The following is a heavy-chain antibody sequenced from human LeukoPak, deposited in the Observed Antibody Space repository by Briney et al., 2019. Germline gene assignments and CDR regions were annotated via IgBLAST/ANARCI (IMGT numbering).Heavy chain of an antibody. CDR2: IYYSGTS. Sequence: SETLSVTCTVSGDSISSGGYYWSWIRQYPGKSLEWIGYIYYSGTSFYNPSLKSRVSISVDTSKNQFSLKLSSVTAADTAVYYCARGGGSGKNNWFDPWGQGTLVTVSS. CDR3: ARGGGSGKNNWFDP. CDR1: GDSISSGGYY. J-gene: IGHJ5*02. D-gene: IGHD3-10*01. V-gene: IGHV4-31*03.